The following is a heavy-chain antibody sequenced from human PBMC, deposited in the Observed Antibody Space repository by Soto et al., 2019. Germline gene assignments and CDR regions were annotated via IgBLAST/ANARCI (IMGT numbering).Heavy chain of an antibody. CDR2: IYHSGSN. D-gene: IGHD3-22*01. CDR3: ARDRSNYYDSSGYHVYLGY. V-gene: IGHV4-4*02. Sequence: QVQLQESGPGLVKPSGTLSLTCAVSGGSISSSNWWSWVRQPPGKGLEWIGEIYHSGSNNYNTSLKSRVTISVDKSKNQFSLKLSSVTAADTAVYYCARDRSNYYDSSGYHVYLGYWGQGTLVTVSS. J-gene: IGHJ4*02. CDR1: GGSISSSNW.